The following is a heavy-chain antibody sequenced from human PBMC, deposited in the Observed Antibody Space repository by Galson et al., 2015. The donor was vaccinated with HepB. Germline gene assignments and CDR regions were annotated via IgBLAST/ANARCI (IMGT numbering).Heavy chain of an antibody. V-gene: IGHV5-51*03. D-gene: IGHD6-6*01. CDR1: GYTFTNYW. Sequence: QSGAEVKEPGESLKISCKGSGYTFTNYWIAWVRQMSGKGLEWMGIIYPDDSDTRYSPSIQGQVTISVDKSISTAYLQWSSLQASDTAMYYWATHLAARTYYYYGMDVWGQGTTVTVSS. J-gene: IGHJ6*02. CDR3: ATHLAARTYYYYGMDV. CDR2: IYPDDSDT.